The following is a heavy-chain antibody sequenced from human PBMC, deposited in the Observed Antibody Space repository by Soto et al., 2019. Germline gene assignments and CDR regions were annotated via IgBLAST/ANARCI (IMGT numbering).Heavy chain of an antibody. J-gene: IGHJ4*02. CDR1: GGTFSSYT. Sequence: QVQLVQSGAEVKKPGSSVKVSCKASGGTFSSYTISWVRQAPGQGLEWMGRIIPILGIANYAQKFQGRVTITADKSTSTAYMELSSLRSEDTAVYYCARETQYYGSGSYYNGDDYWGPGTLVTVSS. CDR2: IIPILGIA. D-gene: IGHD3-10*01. V-gene: IGHV1-69*08. CDR3: ARETQYYGSGSYYNGDDY.